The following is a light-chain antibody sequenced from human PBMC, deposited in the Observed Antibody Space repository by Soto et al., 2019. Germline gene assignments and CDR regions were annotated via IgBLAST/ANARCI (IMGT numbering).Light chain of an antibody. V-gene: IGLV2-14*01. CDR1: SIDIGSYNY. J-gene: IGLJ2*01. CDR3: SSFTSSSTLL. CDR2: DVN. Sequence: QSALTQPASVSGSPGQSITISCTGTSIDIGSYNYVSWYQQHPGKAPKLMIYDVNNRPSGVSNRFSGSKSGNTASLTISGLQPEDEADYYCSSFTSSSTLLFGGGTKLTVL.